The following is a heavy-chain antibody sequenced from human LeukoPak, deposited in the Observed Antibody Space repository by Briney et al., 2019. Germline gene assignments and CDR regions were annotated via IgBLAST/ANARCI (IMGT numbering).Heavy chain of an antibody. J-gene: IGHJ5*02. CDR3: ARDGSGVDFWSDYPRRLNWFDP. CDR2: INHSGST. CDR1: GGSFSGYY. D-gene: IGHD3-3*01. V-gene: IGHV4-34*01. Sequence: SETLSLTCAVYGGSFSGYYWSWIRQPPGKGLEWIGEINHSGSTNYNPSLKSRVTISVDTSKNQFSLKLSSVTAADTAVYYCARDGSGVDFWSDYPRRLNWFDPWGQGTLVTVSS.